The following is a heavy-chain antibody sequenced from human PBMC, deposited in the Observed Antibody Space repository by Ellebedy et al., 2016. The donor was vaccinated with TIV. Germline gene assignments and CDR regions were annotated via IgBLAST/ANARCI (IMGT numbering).Heavy chain of an antibody. CDR3: AKEGRVYTSRCLDY. J-gene: IGHJ4*02. D-gene: IGHD2-2*01. V-gene: IGHV3-30*18. Sequence: PGGSLRLSCAASGFTFSNYGMHWVRQAPGQGLEWVAVVSHDGSVNYYVDSVKGRFTISRDNSKNTLNLQMNSLRAEDTAVYYCAKEGRVYTSRCLDYWGQGTLVTVSP. CDR2: VSHDGSVN. CDR1: GFTFSNYG.